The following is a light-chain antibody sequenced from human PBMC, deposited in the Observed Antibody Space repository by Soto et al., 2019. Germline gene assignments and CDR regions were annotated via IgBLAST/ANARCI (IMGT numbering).Light chain of an antibody. J-gene: IGLJ3*02. V-gene: IGLV2-14*01. CDR2: EVS. Sequence: QSALTQPASVSGSPGQSITISCTGTSSDVGGYNYVSWYQQHPGKAPKLMIYEVSNRPSGVPDRFSGSKSGTSASLAITGLQAEDEADYYCQSFETSLSVGVFGGGTKLTVL. CDR1: SSDVGGYNY. CDR3: QSFETSLSVGV.